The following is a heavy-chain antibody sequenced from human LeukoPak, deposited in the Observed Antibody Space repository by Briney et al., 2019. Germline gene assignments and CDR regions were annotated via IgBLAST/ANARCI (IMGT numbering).Heavy chain of an antibody. D-gene: IGHD3-22*01. V-gene: IGHV3-53*01. J-gene: IGHJ5*02. CDR1: GFTVSSNS. CDR2: IYSDNT. CDR3: ARDSSGYFHWFDP. Sequence: PGGSLRLSCTVSGFTVSSNSMSWVRQAPGKGLEWVSFIYSDNTHYSDSVKGRFTISRDNAKNSLYLQMNSLRAEDTAVYYCARDSSGYFHWFDPWGQGTLVTVSS.